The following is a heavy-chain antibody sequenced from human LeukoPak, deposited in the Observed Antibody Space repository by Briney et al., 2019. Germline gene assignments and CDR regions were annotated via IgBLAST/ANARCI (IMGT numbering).Heavy chain of an antibody. CDR1: GFTFSSYA. D-gene: IGHD3-9*01. V-gene: IGHV3-64*01. CDR2: ISSNGGST. J-gene: IGHJ4*02. CDR3: ARRDILTGYSPFDY. Sequence: GGSLRLSCAASGFTFSSYAMHWVRQAPGKGLEYVSAISSNGGSTYYANSVKGRFTISRDNSKNTLYLQMGSLRAEDMAVYYCARRDILTGYSPFDYWGQGTLVTVSS.